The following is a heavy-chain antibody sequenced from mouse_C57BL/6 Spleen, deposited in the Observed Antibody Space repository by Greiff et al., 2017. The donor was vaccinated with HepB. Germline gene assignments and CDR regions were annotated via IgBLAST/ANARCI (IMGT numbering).Heavy chain of an antibody. CDR1: GFTFSDYY. CDR3: ARSPHYSEGYYAMDY. V-gene: IGHV5-12*01. D-gene: IGHD2-12*01. CDR2: ISNGGGST. J-gene: IGHJ4*01. Sequence: EVQGVESGGGLVQPGGSLKLSCAASGFTFSDYYMYWVRQTPEKRLEWVAYISNGGGSTYYPDTVKGRFPISRDNAKNTRYLQMSRLKSEDTAMYYCARSPHYSEGYYAMDYWGQGTSVTVSS.